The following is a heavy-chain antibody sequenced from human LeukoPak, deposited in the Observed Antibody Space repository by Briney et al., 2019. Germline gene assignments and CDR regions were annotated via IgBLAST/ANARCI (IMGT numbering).Heavy chain of an antibody. V-gene: IGHV4-34*01. J-gene: IGHJ6*03. CDR3: ARREEETTFYYYYYMDV. D-gene: IGHD2/OR15-2a*01. CDR2: IYHSGST. Sequence: SETLSLTCAVYGGSFSGYYWTWIRQPPGRGLEWIGEIYHSGSTNYNPSLKSRATISVDTSKNQFSLKLSSVTAADTAVYYCARREEETTFYYYYYMDVWGKGTTVTVSS. CDR1: GGSFSGYY.